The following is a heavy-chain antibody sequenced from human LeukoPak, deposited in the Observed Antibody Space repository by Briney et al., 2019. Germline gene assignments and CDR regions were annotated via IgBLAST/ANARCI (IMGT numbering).Heavy chain of an antibody. CDR1: GYTFTSYY. CDR3: ARDFNRGRPGPAANFDY. Sequence: ASVKVSCKASGYTFTSYYMHWVRQAPGQGLEWMGIINPSGGSTSYAQKFQGRVTMTRDMSTSTVYMELSSLRSEDTAVYYCARDFNRGRPGPAANFDYWGQGTLVTVSS. CDR2: INPSGGST. V-gene: IGHV1-46*01. J-gene: IGHJ4*02. D-gene: IGHD2-2*01.